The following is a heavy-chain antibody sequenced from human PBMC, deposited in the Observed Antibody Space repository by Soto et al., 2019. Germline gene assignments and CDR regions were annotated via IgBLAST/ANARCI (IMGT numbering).Heavy chain of an antibody. CDR1: GYILTSYG. D-gene: IGHD2-8*01. J-gene: IGHJ4*02. CDR3: AIDHAIWTTVTSYYFDY. CDR2: ISAYNGNT. V-gene: IGHV1-18*01. Sequence: GASVKVSCKASGYILTSYGIGWVRQAPGQGLEWMGWISAYNGNTNYAQKLQGRITMTTDTSTSTAYMELRSLRSDDTAVYYCAIDHAIWTTVTSYYFDYWGQEPLVTVSS.